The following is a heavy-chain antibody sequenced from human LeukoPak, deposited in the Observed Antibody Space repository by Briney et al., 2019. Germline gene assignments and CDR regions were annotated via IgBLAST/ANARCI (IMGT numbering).Heavy chain of an antibody. V-gene: IGHV3-7*01. D-gene: IGHD6-19*01. J-gene: IGHJ4*02. CDR2: MNQDGSER. Sequence: GGSLRLYCAASGFTFSSYWMSWLRQAPGKGLERVAHMNQDGSERYVDSVRGRFTISRDNDKNSLYLQMNSLRAEDTAVYYCATTVAGYPGDYFDYWGQGTLVTVSS. CDR1: GFTFSSYW. CDR3: ATTVAGYPGDYFDY.